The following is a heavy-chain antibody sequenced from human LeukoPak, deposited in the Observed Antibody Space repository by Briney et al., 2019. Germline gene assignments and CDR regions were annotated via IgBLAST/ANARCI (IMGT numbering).Heavy chain of an antibody. CDR3: ARCDTVTTSDDY. Sequence: GASVKVSCKASGYTFTSYDINWVRQATGQGLEWMGWMNPNSGNTGHAQKFQGRVTMTRNTSISAAYMELSSLRSEDTAVYYCARCDTVTTSDDYWGQGTLVTVSS. D-gene: IGHD4-11*01. J-gene: IGHJ4*02. CDR2: MNPNSGNT. V-gene: IGHV1-8*01. CDR1: GYTFTSYD.